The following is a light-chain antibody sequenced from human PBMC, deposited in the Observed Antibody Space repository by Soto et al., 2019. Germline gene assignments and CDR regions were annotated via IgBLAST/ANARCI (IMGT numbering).Light chain of an antibody. CDR1: SSDVGGYNY. CDR2: DVS. CDR3: SSYTSSSTPKYV. J-gene: IGLJ1*01. Sequence: QSVLTQPASVSGSPAQSITISCTGTSSDVGGYNYVSWYQQHPGKAPKLMIYDVSNRPSGVSNRFSGSKSGNTASLTISGLQAEDEADYYCSSYTSSSTPKYVFGTGTKVTVL. V-gene: IGLV2-14*01.